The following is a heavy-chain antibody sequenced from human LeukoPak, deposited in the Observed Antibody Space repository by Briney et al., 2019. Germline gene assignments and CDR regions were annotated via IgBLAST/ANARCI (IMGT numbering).Heavy chain of an antibody. CDR3: AREAPMTTITTRRGPGYFDY. D-gene: IGHD4-11*01. J-gene: IGHJ4*02. Sequence: PSETLSLTCTVSGGSVSSGNYYWSWIRQPPGKGLEWIGYIYYSGSTNYNPSLKSRVTISVDTSKNQFSLKLSSVTAADTAVYYCAREAPMTTITTRRGPGYFDYWGQGTLVTVSS. CDR1: GGSVSSGNYY. V-gene: IGHV4-61*01. CDR2: IYYSGST.